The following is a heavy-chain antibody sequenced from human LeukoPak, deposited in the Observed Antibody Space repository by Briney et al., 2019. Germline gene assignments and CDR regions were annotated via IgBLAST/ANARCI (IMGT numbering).Heavy chain of an antibody. CDR1: GFTFSSYA. CDR3: ARDLNYDILTGYGMDV. V-gene: IGHV3-7*03. CDR2: IKQDGSEK. Sequence: GGSLRLSCAASGFTFSSYAMSWVRQAPGKGLEWVANIKQDGSEKYYVDSVKGRFTISRDNAKNSLYLQMNSLRAEDTAVYYCARDLNYDILTGYGMDVWGQGTTVTVSS. J-gene: IGHJ6*02. D-gene: IGHD3-9*01.